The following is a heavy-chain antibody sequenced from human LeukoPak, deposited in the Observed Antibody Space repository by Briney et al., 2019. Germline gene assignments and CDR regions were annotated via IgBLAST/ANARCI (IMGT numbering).Heavy chain of an antibody. J-gene: IGHJ1*01. CDR1: GFTFSSYS. Sequence: GGSLRISCAASGFTFSSYSMNWVRQAPGKGLEWVSSISSSSSYIYYADSVKGRFTISRDNSKNTLYLQMNSLRAEDTAVYYCAKDPFTMVRGVIIGAEYFQHWGQGTLVTVSS. CDR2: ISSSSSYI. D-gene: IGHD3-10*01. V-gene: IGHV3-21*04. CDR3: AKDPFTMVRGVIIGAEYFQH.